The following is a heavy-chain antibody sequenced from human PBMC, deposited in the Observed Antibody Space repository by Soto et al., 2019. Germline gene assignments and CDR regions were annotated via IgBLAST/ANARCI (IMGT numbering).Heavy chain of an antibody. J-gene: IGHJ6*02. CDR1: GCSISRFGLS. Sequence: SGSLSLTCAVSGCSISRFGLSWSWHRQPPGQGLEWLGYIYYTGSTYYNPSLKSRVTLSVDRSKNQLSLNLTSVTAADTAMYFCARELQGPSPRQDVWGQGTTVTVSS. D-gene: IGHD2-15*01. CDR2: IYYTGST. V-gene: IGHV4-30-2*01. CDR3: ARELQGPSPRQDV.